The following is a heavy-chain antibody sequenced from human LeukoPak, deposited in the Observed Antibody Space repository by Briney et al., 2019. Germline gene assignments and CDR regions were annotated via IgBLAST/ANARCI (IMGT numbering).Heavy chain of an antibody. CDR1: GYSLTELS. V-gene: IGHV1-24*01. CDR3: ARVFRNGLLWFGESNFDY. Sequence: ASVKVSCKVSGYSLTELSMHWVRQAPGRGLEWMGGFDPEDGETIYAQKFQGRVTMTRDTSTSTVYMDLSSLRSEDTAVYYCARVFRNGLLWFGESNFDYWGQGTLVTVSS. D-gene: IGHD3-10*01. CDR2: FDPEDGET. J-gene: IGHJ4*02.